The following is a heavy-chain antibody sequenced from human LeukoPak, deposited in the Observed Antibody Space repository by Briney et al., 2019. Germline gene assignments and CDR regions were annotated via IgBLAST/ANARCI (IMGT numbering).Heavy chain of an antibody. CDR2: ISGSGGT. CDR3: ATSQKVDFWSWLDP. Sequence: GGSLRLSCAASGFTFSSYAMSWVRQAPGKGLEWVSAISGSGGTYYADSVKGRFTISRDNSKNTLYLQMNSLRAEDTAVYYCATSQKVDFWSWLDPWGQGTLVTVSS. D-gene: IGHD3-3*01. CDR1: GFTFSSYA. J-gene: IGHJ5*02. V-gene: IGHV3-23*01.